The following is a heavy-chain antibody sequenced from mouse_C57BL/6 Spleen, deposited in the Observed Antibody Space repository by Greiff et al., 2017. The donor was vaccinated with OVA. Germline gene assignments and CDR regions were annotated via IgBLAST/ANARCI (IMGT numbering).Heavy chain of an antibody. Sequence: QVQLQQPGAELVKPGASVKLSCKASGYTFTSYWMHWVKQRPGQGLEWIGMIHPNSGSTNYNEKFKSKATLTVDKSSSTAYMQLSSLTSEDSAVDYCARSYDYDGCFDYWGQGTTLTVSS. V-gene: IGHV1-64*01. J-gene: IGHJ2*01. CDR2: IHPNSGST. CDR3: ARSYDYDGCFDY. CDR1: GYTFTSYW. D-gene: IGHD2-4*01.